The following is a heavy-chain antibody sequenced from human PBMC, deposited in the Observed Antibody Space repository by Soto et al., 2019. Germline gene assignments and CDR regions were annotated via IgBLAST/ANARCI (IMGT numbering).Heavy chain of an antibody. CDR2: IYWDDDR. Sequence: QITLKESGPTLVKPTQTLTLSCTVSGFSLTADGVAVGWIRQPPGKALEWLALIYWDDDRRYSPSLAARLTINKDTSRNQVVLTMTNMDPVDSGTYFCAQQKQPGYRLFDYWGRGTLVTVAS. CDR1: GFSLTADGVA. CDR3: AQQKQPGYRLFDY. D-gene: IGHD5-12*01. J-gene: IGHJ4*02. V-gene: IGHV2-5*02.